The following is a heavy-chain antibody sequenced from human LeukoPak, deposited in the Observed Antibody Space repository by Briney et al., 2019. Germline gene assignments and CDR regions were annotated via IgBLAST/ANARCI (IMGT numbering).Heavy chain of an antibody. CDR2: IYHSGNS. V-gene: IGHV4-38-2*02. D-gene: IGHD3-10*01. J-gene: IGHJ6*03. CDR3: ARRVGRWFGERAYYYNYMDV. Sequence: KASETLSLTCTVSDYSISSGYYWGWIRQPPGKGLEWIGSIYHSGNSYYNPSLKSRVTISVDTSKNQFSLRLTSVTAADTAVYHCARRVGRWFGERAYYYNYMDVWGKGTTVTISS. CDR1: DYSISSGYY.